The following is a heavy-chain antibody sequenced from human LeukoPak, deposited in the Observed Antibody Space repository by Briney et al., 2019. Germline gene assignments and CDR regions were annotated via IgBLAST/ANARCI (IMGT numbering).Heavy chain of an antibody. Sequence: QPGGSLRLSCAASGFTFSSYGMHWVRQAPGKGLEWVAVISYDGSNKYYADSVKGRFTISRDNSKSTLYLQMNSLRAEDTAVYYCARDQSDYGGVPSICMDVWGKGTTVTVSS. CDR3: ARDQSDYGGVPSICMDV. V-gene: IGHV3-30*03. CDR2: ISYDGSNK. CDR1: GFTFSSYG. J-gene: IGHJ6*03. D-gene: IGHD4-17*01.